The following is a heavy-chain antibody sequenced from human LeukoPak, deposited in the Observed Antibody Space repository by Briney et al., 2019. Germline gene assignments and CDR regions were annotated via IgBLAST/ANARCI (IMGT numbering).Heavy chain of an antibody. CDR2: IYYSGRT. D-gene: IGHD5-12*01. V-gene: IGHV4-59*08. Sequence: SETLSLTCTVSGGSISSYYWSWIRQPPGKGLEWIGYIYYSGRTNYNPSLKSRVTISVDTSKNQFSLKLSSVTAADTAVYYCARLYSGYDWDYWGQGTLVTVSS. CDR3: ARLYSGYDWDY. CDR1: GGSISSYY. J-gene: IGHJ4*02.